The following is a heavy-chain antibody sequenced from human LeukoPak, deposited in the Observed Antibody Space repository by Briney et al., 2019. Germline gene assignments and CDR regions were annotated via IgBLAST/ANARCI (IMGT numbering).Heavy chain of an antibody. CDR2: ISSSSSYI. CDR3: ARDRSYGDLSYYFYYSMDV. D-gene: IGHD4-17*01. CDR1: GMTVNLGG. J-gene: IGHJ6*03. Sequence: CAASGMTVNLGGRRIVRQTPGKGLEWVSSISSSSSYIYYADSVKGRFTISRDNAKNSLYLQMNSLRAEDTAVYYCARDRSYGDLSYYFYYSMDVWGKGPTVTISS. V-gene: IGHV3-21*04.